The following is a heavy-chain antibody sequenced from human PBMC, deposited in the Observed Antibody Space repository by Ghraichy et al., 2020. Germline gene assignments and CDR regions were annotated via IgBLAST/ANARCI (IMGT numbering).Heavy chain of an antibody. V-gene: IGHV2-5*02. J-gene: IGHJ4*01. Sequence: RQPPGKALEWLALIYWDDDKRSSPSLKSRLTIPKDTSKNQVVLTMTNMDPVDTAPYYCAHSLVYWGYYFDYWG. CDR3: AHSLVYWGYYFDY. D-gene: IGHD2-8*02. CDR2: IYWDDDK.